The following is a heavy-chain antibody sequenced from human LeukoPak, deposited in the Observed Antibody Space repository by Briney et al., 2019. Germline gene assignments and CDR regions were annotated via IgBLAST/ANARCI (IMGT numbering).Heavy chain of an antibody. CDR2: ISSSGSTI. CDR1: GFTCSDYY. D-gene: IGHD3-3*01. J-gene: IGHJ6*03. V-gene: IGHV3-11*04. CDR3: ARSATIFGVVIIRGYYYMDV. Sequence: GALRLSCAASGFTCSDYYMSWIRQAPGKGLEWVSYISSSGSTIYYADSVKGRFTISRDNAKNSLYLQMNSLRAEDTAVYYCARSATIFGVVIIRGYYYMDVWGKGTTVTVSS.